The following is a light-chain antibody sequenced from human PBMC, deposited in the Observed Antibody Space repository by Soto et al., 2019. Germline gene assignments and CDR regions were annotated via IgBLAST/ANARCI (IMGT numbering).Light chain of an antibody. Sequence: QSLLTQPASVSGSPGQSITISCTGTSSDVGGYNSLSWYRQDPGKAPKAMLYDVNNHPSGVSNRFSGSKPGNTASLTISGLQAEDEADYYCSSIASSITYVVGTGTK. CDR1: SSDVGGYNS. J-gene: IGLJ1*01. V-gene: IGLV2-14*01. CDR2: DVN. CDR3: SSIASSITYV.